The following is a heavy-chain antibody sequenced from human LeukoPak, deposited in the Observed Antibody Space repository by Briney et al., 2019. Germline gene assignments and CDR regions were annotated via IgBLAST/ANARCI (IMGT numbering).Heavy chain of an antibody. CDR1: GGSISSSSYY. J-gene: IGHJ4*02. CDR2: IYYSGST. CDR3: ARVITIFGVVILMYFDY. D-gene: IGHD3-3*01. Sequence: SETLSLTCTVSGGSISSSSYYWGWIRQPPGKGLEWIGSIYYSGSTYYNPSLKSRVTISVDTSKNQFSLKLSSVTAADTAVYYCARVITIFGVVILMYFDYWGQGTLFTVSS. V-gene: IGHV4-39*01.